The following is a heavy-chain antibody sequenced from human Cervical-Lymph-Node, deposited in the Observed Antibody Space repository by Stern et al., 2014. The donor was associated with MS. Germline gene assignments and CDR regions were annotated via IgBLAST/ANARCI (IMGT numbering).Heavy chain of an antibody. CDR3: AKDISSGLWEAQYYYGMDV. D-gene: IGHD6-19*01. V-gene: IGHV3-9*01. CDR1: RFNFDDYA. CDR2: ISWNSGSM. J-gene: IGHJ6*02. Sequence: EVQLEESGGGLVQPGRSLRLSCAGSRFNFDDYAMHWVRQAPGRGLEWVSSISWNSGSMEYADSVKGRFTISRDNAKNSLYLQMDSLRVEDTAIYYCAKDISSGLWEAQYYYGMDVWGQGTTVTVSS.